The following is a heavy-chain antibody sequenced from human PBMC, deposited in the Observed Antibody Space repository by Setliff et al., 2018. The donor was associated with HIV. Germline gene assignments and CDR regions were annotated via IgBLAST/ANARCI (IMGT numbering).Heavy chain of an antibody. CDR3: ARWESAQKAFNP. V-gene: IGHV4-4*09. D-gene: IGHD1-26*01. CDR1: GVSITSHY. J-gene: IGHJ3*01. CDR2: GHHSGHT. Sequence: KPSETLSLTCTVSGVSITSHYWNWIRQSPGKGLEWIGFGHHSGHTRQNPSLASRVTISVDMSKNQFSLKLNSLSAADTAVYYCARWESAQKAFNPWGHGTMVTVS.